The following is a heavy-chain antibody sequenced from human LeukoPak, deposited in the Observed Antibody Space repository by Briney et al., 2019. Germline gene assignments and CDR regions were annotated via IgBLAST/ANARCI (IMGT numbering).Heavy chain of an antibody. CDR2: ISSSSSYI. V-gene: IGHV3-21*01. Sequence: GGSLRLSCAASGFTFSSYSMNWVRQAPGKGLKWVSSISSSSSYIYYADSVKGRFTISRDNAKNSLYLQMNSLRVEDTAVYYCARCGWFGELLSHPFDSRGLGTLVTVSS. CDR3: ARCGWFGELLSHPFDS. J-gene: IGHJ4*02. D-gene: IGHD3-10*01. CDR1: GFTFSSYS.